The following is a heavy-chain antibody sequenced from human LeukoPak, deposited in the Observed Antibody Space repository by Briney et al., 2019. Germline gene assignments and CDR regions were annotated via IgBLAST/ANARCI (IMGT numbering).Heavy chain of an antibody. CDR1: GGSISSYY. CDR3: ARIYCSSTSCRYNY. Sequence: SETLSLTCTVSGGSISSYYWSWIRQPAGKGLEWLGRIYTSGSTNYNPSLKSRVTMSVDTSKNQFSLKLSSVTAADTAVYYCARIYCSSTSCRYNYWGQGTLVTVSS. V-gene: IGHV4-4*07. CDR2: IYTSGST. D-gene: IGHD2-2*01. J-gene: IGHJ4*02.